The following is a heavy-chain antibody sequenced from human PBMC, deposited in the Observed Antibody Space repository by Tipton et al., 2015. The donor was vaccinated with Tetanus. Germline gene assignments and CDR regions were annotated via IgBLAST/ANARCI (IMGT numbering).Heavy chain of an antibody. CDR1: GGSINSGGYF. D-gene: IGHD6-6*01. V-gene: IGHV4-31*03. CDR2: IYYSGST. J-gene: IGHJ5*02. CDR3: ARDQGGGRVVRLNWFDP. Sequence: TLSLTCSVSGGSINSGGYFWNWIRQQPGKGPEWIGYIYYSGSTFYNPSLKSRVSISVDTSKNQFSLNMTSVTAADTAVYYCARDQGGGRVVRLNWFDPWGQGTLVTVSS.